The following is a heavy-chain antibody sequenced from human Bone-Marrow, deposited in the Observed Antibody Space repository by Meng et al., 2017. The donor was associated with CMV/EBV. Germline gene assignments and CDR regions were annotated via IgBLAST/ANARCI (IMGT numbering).Heavy chain of an antibody. Sequence: GGSLRLSCAASGFTFDDYAMHWVRQAPGKGLEWVSGISWNSGSIGYADSVKGRFTISRDNSKNTLYLQMNSLRAEDTAVYYCAKDSPAARRNYYGMDVWGQGTTVTVSS. CDR2: ISWNSGSI. J-gene: IGHJ6*02. V-gene: IGHV3-9*01. CDR3: AKDSPAARRNYYGMDV. D-gene: IGHD6-6*01. CDR1: GFTFDDYA.